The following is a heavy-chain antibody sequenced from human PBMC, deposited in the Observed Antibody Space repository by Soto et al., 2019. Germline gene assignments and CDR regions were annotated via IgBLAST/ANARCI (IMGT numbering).Heavy chain of an antibody. V-gene: IGHV1-18*04. Sequence: SVTVSCKTAGYTFTSYGISWVQQAPGQGLDWMGWISAYNGNTNYAQKLQGRVTMTTDTSTSTAYMELRSLRSGDTAIFHCAKDQNYYDSSGPVFLDAFYIWGQGTRVTVSS. CDR1: GYTFTSYG. D-gene: IGHD3-22*01. J-gene: IGHJ3*02. CDR2: ISAYNGNT. CDR3: AKDQNYYDSSGPVFLDAFYI.